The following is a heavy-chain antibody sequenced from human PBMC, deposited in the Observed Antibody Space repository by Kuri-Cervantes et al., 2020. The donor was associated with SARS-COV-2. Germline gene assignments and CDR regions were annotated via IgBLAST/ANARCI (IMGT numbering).Heavy chain of an antibody. CDR1: GGSISSSSYY. Sequence: SETLSLTCTVSGGSISSSSYYWGWIRQPPGKGLEWIGSIYYSGSTYYNPSLKSRVTISVDTSKNQFSLKLSSVTPEDTAVYYCARDHYYDSSGLDYWGQGTLVTVSS. V-gene: IGHV4-39*02. CDR2: IYYSGST. CDR3: ARDHYYDSSGLDY. D-gene: IGHD3-22*01. J-gene: IGHJ4*02.